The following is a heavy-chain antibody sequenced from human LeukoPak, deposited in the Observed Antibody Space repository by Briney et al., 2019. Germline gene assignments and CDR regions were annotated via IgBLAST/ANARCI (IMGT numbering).Heavy chain of an antibody. Sequence: SETLSLTCTVSGGSITYYYWSWIRQPPGKGLEWIGYMYYSGSTDYNPSLKSRVTISVDTSKNQFSLKLRSVTAADTAVYYCARRVVKAADGNPFDIWGQGTMVTVSS. CDR3: ARRVVKAADGNPFDI. CDR1: GGSITYYY. D-gene: IGHD6-13*01. CDR2: MYYSGST. J-gene: IGHJ3*02. V-gene: IGHV4-59*08.